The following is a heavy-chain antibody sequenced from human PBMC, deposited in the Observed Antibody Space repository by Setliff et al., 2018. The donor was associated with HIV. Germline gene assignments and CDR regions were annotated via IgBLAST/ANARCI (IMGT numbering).Heavy chain of an antibody. CDR2: INAANGKT. J-gene: IGHJ4*02. CDR3: ARGVIRGVISQGGLDY. V-gene: IGHV1-3*01. CDR1: GFTFTTYA. D-gene: IGHD3-10*01. Sequence: ASVQVSCKASGFTFTTYAVHWVRQAPGQRPEWMGWINAANGKTRYPQRFEARVTITMDTGASTAYMELNSLRSEDSAVYYCARGVIRGVISQGGLDYWGPGTLVT.